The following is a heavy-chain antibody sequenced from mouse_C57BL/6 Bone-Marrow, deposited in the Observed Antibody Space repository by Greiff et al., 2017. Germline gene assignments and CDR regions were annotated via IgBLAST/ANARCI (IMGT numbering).Heavy chain of an antibody. CDR1: GYTFTSYW. J-gene: IGHJ4*01. Sequence: QVQLQQPGAELVRPGSSVKLSCKASGYTFTSYWMHWVKQRPIQGLEWIGNIYPSDSETHYNQKFKDKATLTADKSSSTAYMQLSSLTSEDSAVYYCARLGLVVAPYYAMDYWGQGTSVTVSS. CDR3: ARLGLVVAPYYAMDY. CDR2: IYPSDSET. D-gene: IGHD1-1*01. V-gene: IGHV1-52*01.